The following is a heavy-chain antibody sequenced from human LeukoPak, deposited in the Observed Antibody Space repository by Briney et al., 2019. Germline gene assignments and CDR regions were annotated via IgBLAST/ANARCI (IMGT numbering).Heavy chain of an antibody. D-gene: IGHD2-15*01. Sequence: GGSLRLSCAASGFTFSSYSMNWVRQAPGKGLEWVSYISSSSSTIYYADSVKGRFTISRDNSKNTLYLQMNSLRAEDTAVYYCATGPIGYCSGGSCFTRSASGYWGQGTLVTVSS. CDR3: ATGPIGYCSGGSCFTRSASGY. CDR2: ISSSSSTI. V-gene: IGHV3-48*01. J-gene: IGHJ4*02. CDR1: GFTFSSYS.